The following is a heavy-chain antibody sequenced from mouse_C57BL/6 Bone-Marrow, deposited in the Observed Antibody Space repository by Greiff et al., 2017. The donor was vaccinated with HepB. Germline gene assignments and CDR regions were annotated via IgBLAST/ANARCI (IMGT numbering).Heavy chain of an antibody. CDR1: GYTFTSYW. V-gene: IGHV1-61*01. CDR2: IYPSDSET. J-gene: IGHJ3*01. CDR3: AREWLLPFAC. Sequence: VQLQQPGAELVRPGSSVKLSCKASGYTFTSYWMDWVKQRPGQGLEWIGNIYPSDSETHYNQKFKDKATLTVDKSSSTAYMQLSSLTSEDSAVYYCAREWLLPFACWGQGTLVTVSA. D-gene: IGHD2-3*01.